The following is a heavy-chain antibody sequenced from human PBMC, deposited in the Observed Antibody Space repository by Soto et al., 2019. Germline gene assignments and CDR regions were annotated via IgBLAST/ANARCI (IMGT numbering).Heavy chain of an antibody. J-gene: IGHJ4*02. CDR2: IYYSGST. D-gene: IGHD6-19*01. Sequence: QVQLQESGPGLVKPSQTLFLTCTVSGGSISSGGYYWSWIRQHPGKGLEWIGYIYYSGSTYYNPSLKSRVTISVDTSKNQFSLKLSSVTAADTAVYYCARDRGVGGAGPRWGQGTLVTVSS. CDR1: GGSISSGGYY. CDR3: ARDRGVGGAGPR. V-gene: IGHV4-31*03.